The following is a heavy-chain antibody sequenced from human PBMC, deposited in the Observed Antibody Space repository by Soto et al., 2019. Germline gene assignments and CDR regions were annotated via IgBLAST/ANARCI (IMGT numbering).Heavy chain of an antibody. CDR2: IYYSGST. CDR1: GGSISSSSSY. CDR3: ARRTDTAIGY. V-gene: IGHV4-39*01. J-gene: IGHJ4*02. D-gene: IGHD5-18*01. Sequence: QLQLQESGPGLVKPSETLSLTCTVSGGSISSSSSYWGWIGQPPGKGLEWIGSIYYSGSTYYNPSLKSRVTISVDTSKNQFSLKLSSVTAADTAVYYCARRTDTAIGYWGQGTLVTVSS.